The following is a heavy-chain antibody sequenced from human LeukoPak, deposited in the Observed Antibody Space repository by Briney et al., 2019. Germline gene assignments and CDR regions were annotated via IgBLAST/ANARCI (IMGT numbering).Heavy chain of an antibody. CDR1: GFTFSSYW. V-gene: IGHV3-74*01. J-gene: IGHJ4*02. CDR2: ISSDGSST. Sequence: GGSLRLSCAASGFTFSSYWMHWVRQAPGKGLVWVSRISSDGSSTSYADSVKGRFTISRDNAKNTLYLQMNSLRAEDTAVYYCPRAYPRQQWLDYWGQGTLVTVSS. D-gene: IGHD6-19*01. CDR3: PRAYPRQQWLDY.